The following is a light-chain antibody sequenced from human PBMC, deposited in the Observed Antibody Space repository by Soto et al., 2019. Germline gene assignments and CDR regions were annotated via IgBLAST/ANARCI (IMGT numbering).Light chain of an antibody. J-gene: IGKJ3*01. CDR2: DVS. CDR3: QQYVSSPFT. CDR1: QSVGSSY. Sequence: EIALTQSPGTLSLSPGERATLSCRASQSVGSSYLIWYQQKPGQAPRLLIYDVSIRATVIPDRCSGSVSGTDFPLTISRLEPEDCAVYYFQQYVSSPFTFGPGTKVDIK. V-gene: IGKV3-20*01.